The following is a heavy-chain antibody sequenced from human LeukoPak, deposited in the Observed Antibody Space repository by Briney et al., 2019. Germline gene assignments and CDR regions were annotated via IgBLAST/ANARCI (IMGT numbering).Heavy chain of an antibody. D-gene: IGHD2-2*01. CDR2: IYTRGRP. J-gene: IGHJ6*03. Sequence: LRTLSLTRTVSGYSISSGSYWGWIRQPPGKGLGGIGRIYTRGRPNYNPSLKSRVTISVDTSKTQFSLKLSSVTAADTAVYYCARVGGYCSSTSCYRGYYYYMDVWGKGTTVTVSS. V-gene: IGHV4-38-2*02. CDR1: GYSISSGSY. CDR3: ARVGGYCSSTSCYRGYYYYMDV.